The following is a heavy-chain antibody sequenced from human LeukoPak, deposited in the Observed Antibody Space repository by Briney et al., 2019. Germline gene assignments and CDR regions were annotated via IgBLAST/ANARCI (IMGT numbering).Heavy chain of an antibody. V-gene: IGHV3-30-3*01. Sequence: QPGGSLRLSCAASGFTFSSYAMHWVRQAPGKGLEWVAVISYDGSNKYYADSVKGRFTISRDNSKNTLYLQMSSLRAEDTAVYYCGKIRLDSATGYWGQGTLVTVSS. D-gene: IGHD2-15*01. CDR3: GKIRLDSATGY. J-gene: IGHJ4*02. CDR1: GFTFSSYA. CDR2: ISYDGSNK.